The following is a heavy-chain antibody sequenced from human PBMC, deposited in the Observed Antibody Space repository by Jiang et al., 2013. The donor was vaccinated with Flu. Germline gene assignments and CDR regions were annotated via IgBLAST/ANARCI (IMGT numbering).Heavy chain of an antibody. CDR2: ISSSSSYI. D-gene: IGHD6-19*01. CDR3: ARDRGSSGWYYFDY. CDR1: GFTFSSYS. V-gene: IGHV3-21*01. Sequence: VKPGGSLRLSCAASGFTFSSYSMNWVRQAPGKGLEWVSSISSSSSYIYYADSVKGRFTISRDNAKNSLYLQMNSLRAEDTAVYYCARDRGSSGWYYFDYWGQGTLVTVSS. J-gene: IGHJ4*02.